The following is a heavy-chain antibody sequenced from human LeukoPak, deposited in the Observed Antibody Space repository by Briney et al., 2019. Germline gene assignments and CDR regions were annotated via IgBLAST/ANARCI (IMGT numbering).Heavy chain of an antibody. V-gene: IGHV4-38-2*02. J-gene: IGHJ4*02. CDR1: GYSISSGYY. D-gene: IGHD5-18*01. CDR2: IYHSGST. CDR3: AREFRGYSYGLDPDY. Sequence: SETLSLTCTVSGYSISSGYYWGWIRQPPGKGLEWIGSIYHSGSTYYNPSLKSRVTISVDTSKNQFSLKLSSVTAADTAVYYCAREFRGYSYGLDPDYWGQGTLVTVSS.